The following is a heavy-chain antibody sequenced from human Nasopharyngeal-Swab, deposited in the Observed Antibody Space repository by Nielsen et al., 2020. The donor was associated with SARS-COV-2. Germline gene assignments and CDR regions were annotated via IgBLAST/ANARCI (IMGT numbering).Heavy chain of an antibody. V-gene: IGHV3-74*01. Sequence: GESLKISCEVSGFTFSAYWMHWVRQTPGLGLVWVSRINEYSTIKTYADSVMGRFTVSRDNIQNTLYLQMHSLRAEGTGVYYCVRDLAGAFGSWGQGTLVTVSS. CDR2: INEYSTIK. CDR1: GFTFSAYW. CDR3: VRDLAGAFGS. D-gene: IGHD3-10*01. J-gene: IGHJ5*01.